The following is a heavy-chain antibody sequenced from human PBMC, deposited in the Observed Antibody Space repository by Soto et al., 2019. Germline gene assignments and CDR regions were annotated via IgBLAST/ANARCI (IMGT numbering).Heavy chain of an antibody. CDR3: TRETYDFWSGTLGD. Sequence: LRLSCAVSGFTVSTSYMSWVRQAPGKGLEWVSVIYSGGYTSYADSVKGRFSISRDNSKNTLYLQMNSLRVEDTAVYYCTRETYDFWSGTLGDWGQGTLVTVSS. J-gene: IGHJ4*02. CDR2: IYSGGYT. CDR1: GFTVSTSY. V-gene: IGHV3-53*01. D-gene: IGHD3-3*01.